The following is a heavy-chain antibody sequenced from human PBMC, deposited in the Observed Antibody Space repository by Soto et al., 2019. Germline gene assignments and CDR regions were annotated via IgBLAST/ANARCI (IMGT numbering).Heavy chain of an antibody. J-gene: IGHJ4*02. CDR2: INAGNGNT. CDR1: GYTFTSYA. Sequence: QVQLVQSGAEVKKPGASVKVSCKASGYTFTSYAMHWVRQAPGQRLEWMAWINAGNGNTKYSQKFQGRVTINRDTSTSTAYMELSSLRSEDTAVYYCAGGDSGSHSIFDFWGQGSLVTVSS. CDR3: AGGDSGSHSIFDF. D-gene: IGHD1-26*01. V-gene: IGHV1-3*01.